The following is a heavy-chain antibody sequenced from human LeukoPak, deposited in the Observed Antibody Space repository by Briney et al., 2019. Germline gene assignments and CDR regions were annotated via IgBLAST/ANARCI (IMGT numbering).Heavy chain of an antibody. CDR2: IYYSGST. Sequence: SETLSLTCTVSGGSISSSSYYWGWIRQPPGKGLEWIGSIYYSGSTYYNPSLKSRVTMSVDTSKNQFSLNLSSVTAADTAVYYCAILRGATADYWGQGTLVTVSS. V-gene: IGHV4-39*01. J-gene: IGHJ4*02. CDR3: AILRGATADY. CDR1: GGSISSSSYY. D-gene: IGHD1-26*01.